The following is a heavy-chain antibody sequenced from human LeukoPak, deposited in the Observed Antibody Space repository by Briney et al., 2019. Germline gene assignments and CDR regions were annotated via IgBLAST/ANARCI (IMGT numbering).Heavy chain of an antibody. Sequence: ASVKVSCKASGYTFTSYAMHWVRQAPGQRLEWMGWIHAGNCNTKYSQDFQGRLTITRDTSASTAYMELSSLRSEDMAVYYCARETSGTYNWNVEFGAFDIWGQGTMVTVSS. CDR2: IHAGNCNT. CDR1: GYTFTSYA. CDR3: ARETSGTYNWNVEFGAFDI. D-gene: IGHD1-1*01. V-gene: IGHV1-3*03. J-gene: IGHJ3*02.